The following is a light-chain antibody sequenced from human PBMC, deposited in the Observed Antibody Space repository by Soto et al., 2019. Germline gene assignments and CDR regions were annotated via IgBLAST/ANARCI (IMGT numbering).Light chain of an antibody. Sequence: QSALTQPASVSGSPGQSITISCTGTSSDVGGYNYVSWYQQHPGKAPKLMIYEVSNRPSGVSNRFSGSKSGNTASLTISGPQAEDEADYYCSSYTSGSTWVFGEGTKVTVL. CDR1: SSDVGGYNY. J-gene: IGLJ3*02. V-gene: IGLV2-14*01. CDR3: SSYTSGSTWV. CDR2: EVS.